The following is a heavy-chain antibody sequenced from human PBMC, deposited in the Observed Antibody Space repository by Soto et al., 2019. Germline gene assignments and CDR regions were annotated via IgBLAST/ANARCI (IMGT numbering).Heavy chain of an antibody. CDR1: GFTFSSYA. CDR2: ISYDGSNK. V-gene: IGHV3-30-3*01. J-gene: IGHJ5*02. Sequence: GGSLRLSCAASGFTFSSYAMHWVRQAPGKGLEWVAVISYDGSNKYYADSVKGRFTISRDNSKNTLYLQMNSLRAEDTAVYYCARTHLEWLLLSVDRWGQGTLVTVSS. D-gene: IGHD3-3*01. CDR3: ARTHLEWLLLSVDR.